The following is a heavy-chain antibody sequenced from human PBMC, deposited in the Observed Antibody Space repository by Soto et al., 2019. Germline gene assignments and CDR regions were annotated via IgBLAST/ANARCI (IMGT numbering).Heavy chain of an antibody. Sequence: GGSLRLSCAASGFTFSNYAMHWVRQAPGKGLGWVAVISYDGSNKYYADSVKGRFTISRDNSKNTLYLQMNSLRAEDTAVYYCARDLEFGGYCSGGSCYPANWGQGTPVTVSS. CDR2: ISYDGSNK. CDR3: ARDLEFGGYCSGGSCYPAN. CDR1: GFTFSNYA. J-gene: IGHJ4*02. D-gene: IGHD2-15*01. V-gene: IGHV3-30-3*01.